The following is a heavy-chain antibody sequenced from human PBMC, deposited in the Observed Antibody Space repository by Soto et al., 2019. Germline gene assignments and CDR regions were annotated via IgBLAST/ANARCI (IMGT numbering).Heavy chain of an antibody. CDR2: ISGSGGST. J-gene: IGHJ4*02. V-gene: IGHV3-23*01. CDR1: GFTFSSYA. Sequence: GGSLRLSCAASGFTFSSYAMSWVRQAPGKGLEWVSAISGSGGSTYYADFVKGRFTISRDNSKNTLYLQMNSLRAEDTAVYYCAKDRPFDGSGSYYNVPLYYWGQGTLVTVSS. CDR3: AKDRPFDGSGSYYNVPLYY. D-gene: IGHD3-10*01.